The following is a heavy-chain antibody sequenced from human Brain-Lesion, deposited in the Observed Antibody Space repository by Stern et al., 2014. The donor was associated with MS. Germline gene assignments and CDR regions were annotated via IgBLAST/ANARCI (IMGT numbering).Heavy chain of an antibody. Sequence: VQLQKSGPGLVKPSQTLSLSCTVSGGSISSGGYYWSWIRQPAGKGLEWIGRIFNSGSTSYTPSLKSRVPISIDTSKTQFSLRLNSMTAADTAVYYCARGRVVPGFQYYATDVWGQGTTVIVSS. CDR1: GGSISSGGYY. J-gene: IGHJ6*02. D-gene: IGHD2-2*01. CDR2: IFNSGST. CDR3: ARGRVVPGFQYYATDV. V-gene: IGHV4-61*02.